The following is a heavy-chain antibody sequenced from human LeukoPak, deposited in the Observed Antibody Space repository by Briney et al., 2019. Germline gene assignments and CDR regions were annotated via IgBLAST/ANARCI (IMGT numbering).Heavy chain of an antibody. Sequence: SETLSLTCAVYGGSFSGYYWSWIRQPPGKGLEWIGSIYYSGSTYYNPSLKSRVTISVDTSKNQFSLKLSSVTAADTAVYYCASLMLIAVGSDYWGQGNLVTVSS. D-gene: IGHD3-16*01. J-gene: IGHJ4*02. CDR1: GGSFSGYY. V-gene: IGHV4-34*01. CDR2: IYYSGST. CDR3: ASLMLIAVGSDY.